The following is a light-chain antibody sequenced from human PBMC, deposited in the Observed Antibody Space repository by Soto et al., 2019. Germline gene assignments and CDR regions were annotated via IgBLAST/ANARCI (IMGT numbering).Light chain of an antibody. J-gene: IGLJ2*01. V-gene: IGLV1-51*01. CDR2: DNN. Sequence: QSVLTQPPSVSAAPGQKVTISCSGSSSNIGNNYVSWYQQLPGTAPKLLIYDNNKRPSGIPDRFSGSKSGTSATLGITGLQTGDEADYYCGTLYSSLSPVVFAGGTKLTVL. CDR1: SSNIGNNY. CDR3: GTLYSSLSPVV.